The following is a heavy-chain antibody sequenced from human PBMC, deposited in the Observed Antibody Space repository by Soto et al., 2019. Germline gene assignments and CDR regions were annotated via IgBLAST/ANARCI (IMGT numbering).Heavy chain of an antibody. Sequence: GASVKVSCKASGYTFTSYGISWVRQSPGQGLEWMGWISAYNGNTNYAQKLQGRVTMTTDTSTSTAYMELRSLRSDDTAVYYCARDSRVGYYDFWSGYYGFDYWGQGTLVTVSS. CDR3: ARDSRVGYYDFWSGYYGFDY. J-gene: IGHJ4*02. V-gene: IGHV1-18*01. D-gene: IGHD3-3*01. CDR2: ISAYNGNT. CDR1: GYTFTSYG.